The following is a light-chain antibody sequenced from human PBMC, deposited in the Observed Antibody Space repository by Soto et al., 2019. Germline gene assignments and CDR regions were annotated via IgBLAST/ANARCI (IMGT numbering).Light chain of an antibody. CDR2: GAS. CDR3: PQYNNRPGT. CDR1: QSVSSN. V-gene: IGKV3-15*01. J-gene: IGKJ1*01. Sequence: IVMMQSRGSLSVSVGEKSTLSCRASQSVSSNLAWYQQKPGQAPRLLIYGASTRATGIPARFSGSGSGTEFNLTILSLPDEDFAGYFCPQYNNRPGTFGQGNKVDIK.